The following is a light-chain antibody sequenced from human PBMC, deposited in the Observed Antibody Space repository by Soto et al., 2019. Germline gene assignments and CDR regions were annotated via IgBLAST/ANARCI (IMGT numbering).Light chain of an antibody. CDR3: QHYNSWPRTWT. CDR1: QSVGGSS. J-gene: IGKJ1*01. CDR2: HTS. V-gene: IGKV3-20*01. Sequence: ETVLTQSPGTLSLSPGERATLSCRASQSVGGSSLAWYQQRPGQAPRLLIYHTSNRATGIPDRFSGSGSGTEFTLTISSLQSEDFAVYHCQHYNSWPRTWTFGQGTKVDIK.